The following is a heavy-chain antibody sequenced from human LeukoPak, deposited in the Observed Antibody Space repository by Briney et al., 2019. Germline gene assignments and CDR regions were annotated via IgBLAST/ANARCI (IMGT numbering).Heavy chain of an antibody. J-gene: IGHJ4*02. V-gene: IGHV3-30*02. D-gene: IGHD4-23*01. CDR2: IRYDGSNK. CDR1: GFTFSSYG. Sequence: PGGSLRLSCAASGFTFSSYGMHWVRQAPGKGLEWVAFIRYDGSNKYYADSVKGRFTISRDNSKNTLYLQMNSLRAEDTAVYYCARDGPTRAYGGMFFDYWGQGTLVTVSS. CDR3: ARDGPTRAYGGMFFDY.